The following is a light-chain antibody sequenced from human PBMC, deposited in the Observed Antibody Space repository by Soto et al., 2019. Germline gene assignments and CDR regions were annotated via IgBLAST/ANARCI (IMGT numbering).Light chain of an antibody. V-gene: IGKV3-15*01. CDR1: QSVSRN. CDR3: QHYNHWPPWT. Sequence: EIVMTQSPATLSVSPGERATLSCRASQSVSRNLALYQQKPGQAPRLLIYAASTRATGIPARFSVSGSGTEFTLTISCLQSDDFAVYYCQHYNHWPPWTFGQGTKVEIK. J-gene: IGKJ1*01. CDR2: AAS.